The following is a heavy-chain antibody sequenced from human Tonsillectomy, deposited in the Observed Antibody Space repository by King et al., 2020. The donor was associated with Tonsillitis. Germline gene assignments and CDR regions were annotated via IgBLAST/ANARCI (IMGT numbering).Heavy chain of an antibody. CDR2: INPNSGGT. CDR3: ARVGSYYDILTGSLDY. J-gene: IGHJ4*02. D-gene: IGHD3-9*01. Sequence: VQLVESGAEVKKPGASVKVSCKASGYTFTGYYMHWVRQAPGQGLEWMGWINPNSGGTNYAQKFQGRVTMTRDTSISTAYMELSRLRSDGTAVYYCARVGSYYDILTGSLDYWGQGTLVTVSS. V-gene: IGHV1-2*02. CDR1: GYTFTGYY.